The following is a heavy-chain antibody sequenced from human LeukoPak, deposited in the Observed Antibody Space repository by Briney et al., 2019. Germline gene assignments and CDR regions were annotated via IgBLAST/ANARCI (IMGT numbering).Heavy chain of an antibody. D-gene: IGHD5-12*01. CDR3: AREMGGYPFDY. V-gene: IGHV3-53*01. J-gene: IGHJ4*02. Sequence: GGSLRLSCAASGFTVSSNYMSWVRQAPGKGLEWVSVIYSGGSTYYADSVKGRFTISRDNAKNSLYLQMNSLRAEDTAVYYCAREMGGYPFDYWGQGTLVTVSS. CDR2: IYSGGST. CDR1: GFTVSSNY.